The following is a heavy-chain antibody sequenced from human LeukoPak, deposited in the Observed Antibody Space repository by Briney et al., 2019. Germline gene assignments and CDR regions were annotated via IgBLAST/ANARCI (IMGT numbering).Heavy chain of an antibody. CDR3: ARDLAWGAFDY. CDR1: GFTFSSYT. CDR2: VSPPGGGT. V-gene: IGHV3-23*01. J-gene: IGHJ4*02. D-gene: IGHD7-27*01. Sequence: PGGSLRLSCAASGFTFSSYTMSWVRQAPGKGLEWLSGVSPPGGGTYYADSVKARFTISRDDSKNTLSLQMNSLRVEDTAVYYCARDLAWGAFDYWGQGTLVTVSS.